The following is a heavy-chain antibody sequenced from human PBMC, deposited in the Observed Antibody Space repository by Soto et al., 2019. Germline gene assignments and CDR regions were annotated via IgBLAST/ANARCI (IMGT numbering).Heavy chain of an antibody. Sequence: TSETLSLTFAVAGYSISSGYYWGWLRQPPGKGLEWIGSIYHGRSTYYNPSLNSRVTLSIDMTNNHVSLILNSVTAADTAVYYCARVGPWVPYYYDSSPYTFENWFDPWGQGTLVTVSS. CDR1: GYSISSGYY. CDR2: IYHGRST. D-gene: IGHD3-22*01. V-gene: IGHV4-38-2*01. CDR3: ARVGPWVPYYYDSSPYTFENWFDP. J-gene: IGHJ5*02.